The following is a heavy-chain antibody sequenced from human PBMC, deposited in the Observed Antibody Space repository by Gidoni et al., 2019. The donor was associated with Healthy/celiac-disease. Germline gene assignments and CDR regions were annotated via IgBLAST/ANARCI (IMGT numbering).Heavy chain of an antibody. D-gene: IGHD4-17*01. CDR2: IYSSGST. J-gene: IGHJ4*02. CDR1: VGSITSGDYY. V-gene: IGHV4-30-4*01. CDR3: ARDRVNDYGDYDRAY. Sequence: QVQLQESGPGLVKPSQTLSLTFTVSVGSITSGDYYWSWIRQPPGKGLEWIGYIYSSGSTYYNPSLKSRVTISVDTSKNQFSLKLSSVTAADTAVYYCARDRVNDYGDYDRAYWGQGTLVTVSS.